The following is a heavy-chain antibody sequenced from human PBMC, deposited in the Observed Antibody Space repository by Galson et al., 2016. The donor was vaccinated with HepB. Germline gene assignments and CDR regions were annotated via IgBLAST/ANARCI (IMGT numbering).Heavy chain of an antibody. CDR3: ARDVNSEETEDDTYGMAV. D-gene: IGHD7-27*01. Sequence: SLRLSCAASGSSFSASGIHWVRQAPGKGLQWVALIAYDGVYKYYADSVKGRFTISRDNSKHTVYLQMNSLRPEDTAVYFCARDVNSEETEDDTYGMAVWGQGTTVIVSS. CDR2: IAYDGVYK. V-gene: IGHV3-30*03. J-gene: IGHJ6*02. CDR1: GSSFSASG.